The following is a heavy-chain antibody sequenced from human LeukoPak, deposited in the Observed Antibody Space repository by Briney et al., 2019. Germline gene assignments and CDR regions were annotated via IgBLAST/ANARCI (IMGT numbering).Heavy chain of an antibody. CDR3: ASGVPAYGMDV. CDR1: GGSFSGYY. V-gene: IGHV4-34*01. Sequence: SETLSLTCAVYGGSFSGYYWSWIRQPPGKGLEWIGEINHSGSTNYNPSLKSRVTISVDTSKNQFSLKLSSVTAADTAVYYCASGVPAYGMDVWGQGTTVTVSS. J-gene: IGHJ6*02. D-gene: IGHD2-2*01. CDR2: INHSGST.